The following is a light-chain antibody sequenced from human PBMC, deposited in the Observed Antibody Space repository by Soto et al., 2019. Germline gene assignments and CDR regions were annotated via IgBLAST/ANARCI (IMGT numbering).Light chain of an antibody. CDR2: YVC. CDR3: SSFAGDPVI. CDR1: SNDVGGYNY. Sequence: QSVLTQPRSVSGSPGQSVTLSCTGTSNDVGGYNYVSWYQQYPGKAPTLMIYYVCKRPSGVPDRFSGSKSGNKASLIISGLQAEDEADYYCSSFAGDPVIFGGGTKVTVL. J-gene: IGLJ2*01. V-gene: IGLV2-11*01.